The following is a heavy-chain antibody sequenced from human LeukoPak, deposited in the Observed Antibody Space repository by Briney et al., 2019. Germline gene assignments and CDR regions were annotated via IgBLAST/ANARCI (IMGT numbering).Heavy chain of an antibody. CDR3: ARHQKIARFDAFDI. CDR2: IYPGDSDT. D-gene: IGHD2-21*01. V-gene: IGHV5-51*01. J-gene: IGHJ3*02. Sequence: GESLKISCKGSGYSFTNYWIAWVRQMPGKGLEWMGNIYPGDSDTRYSPSFQGQVTISADKSISTAYLQWSSLKASDTAMYYCARHQKIARFDAFDIWGQGTRVTVSS. CDR1: GYSFTNYW.